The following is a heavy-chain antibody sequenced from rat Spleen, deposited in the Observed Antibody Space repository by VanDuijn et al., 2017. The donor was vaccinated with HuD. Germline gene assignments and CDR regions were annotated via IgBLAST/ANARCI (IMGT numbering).Heavy chain of an antibody. CDR2: ISTGGDNT. Sequence: EVQLVESGGGLVQPGGSLRLSCAASGFTFTNYYMAWVRQAPTKGLEWVAYISTGGDNTYYRDSVKGRFTISRDNAKSTLYLQLDSLRSEDTATYYCATDTFYEGTYYPGGFDYWGQGVMVPVSS. CDR1: GFTFTNYY. J-gene: IGHJ2*01. V-gene: IGHV5-27*01. D-gene: IGHD1-12*02. CDR3: ATDTFYEGTYYPGGFDY.